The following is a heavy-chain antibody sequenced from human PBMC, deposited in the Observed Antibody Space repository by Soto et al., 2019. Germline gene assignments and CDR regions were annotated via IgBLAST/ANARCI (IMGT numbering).Heavy chain of an antibody. D-gene: IGHD3-10*01. CDR3: EKDSDREYFQQ. Sequence: GGSLRLSCAASGFTFTSSGMSWVRQAPEKGLEWVSGIDIGDGGAYYYADSVKGRFTISRDNSENTVYLQMNNLRVEDTAVYYCEKDSDREYFQQWGQGTLVTVSS. CDR1: GFTFTSSG. V-gene: IGHV3-23*01. CDR2: IDIGDGGA. J-gene: IGHJ1*01.